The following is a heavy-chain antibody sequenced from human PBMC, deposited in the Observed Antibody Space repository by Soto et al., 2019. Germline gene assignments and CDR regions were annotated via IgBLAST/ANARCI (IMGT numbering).Heavy chain of an antibody. Sequence: GGSLRLSCAASGFTFSNYWMNWVRQAPGKGLEWVANIKQDGSEKNYVDSVKGRFTISRDNAKNSLYLQMNSLSAEDTAVFYCAKDGPDDSSGYFSFEYWGQGTLVTVSS. J-gene: IGHJ4*02. V-gene: IGHV3-7*03. D-gene: IGHD3-22*01. CDR1: GFTFSNYW. CDR2: IKQDGSEK. CDR3: AKDGPDDSSGYFSFEY.